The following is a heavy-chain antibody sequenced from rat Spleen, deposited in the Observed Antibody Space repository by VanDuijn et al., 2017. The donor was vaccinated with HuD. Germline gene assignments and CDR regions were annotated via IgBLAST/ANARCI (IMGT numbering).Heavy chain of an antibody. CDR3: ARSNGYGPFDY. Sequence: QVQLKESGPGLVQPSQTLSLTCTVSGFSLNNYGVIWVRQPPGKGLEWMGVIWGNGNTNYNSALESRLSISGDSSKSQIFLKINSLQTEDTAMYFCARSNGYGPFDYWGQGVMVTVSS. D-gene: IGHD1-3*01. J-gene: IGHJ2*01. V-gene: IGHV2-13*01. CDR2: IWGNGNT. CDR1: GFSLNNYG.